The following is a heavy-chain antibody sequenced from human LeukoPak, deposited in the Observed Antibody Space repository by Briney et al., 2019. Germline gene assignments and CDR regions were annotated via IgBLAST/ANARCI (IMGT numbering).Heavy chain of an antibody. Sequence: GGSLRLSCAASGFTFSSYAMHWVRQAPGKGLEWVAVISYDGSNKYYADSVKGRFTISRDNSKNTLYLQMNSLRAEDTAVYYRARGIRYYDSSGYFFDYWGQGTLVTVSS. CDR2: ISYDGSNK. CDR1: GFTFSSYA. J-gene: IGHJ4*02. V-gene: IGHV3-30*04. CDR3: ARGIRYYDSSGYFFDY. D-gene: IGHD3-22*01.